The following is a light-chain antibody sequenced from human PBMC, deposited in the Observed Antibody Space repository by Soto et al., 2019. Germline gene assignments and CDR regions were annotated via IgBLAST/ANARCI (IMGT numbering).Light chain of an antibody. CDR2: DVT. V-gene: IGLV2-11*01. Sequence: QSVLTQPRSVSGSPGQSVTISCTGTSSDVGGYNCVSWYQQHPDKAPRLIIYDVTKRPSGVPDRFSASKSGNTASLTISGLQTEDEADYYCCSYAGRYTVIFGGGTKLTVL. CDR3: CSYAGRYTVI. J-gene: IGLJ2*01. CDR1: SSDVGGYNC.